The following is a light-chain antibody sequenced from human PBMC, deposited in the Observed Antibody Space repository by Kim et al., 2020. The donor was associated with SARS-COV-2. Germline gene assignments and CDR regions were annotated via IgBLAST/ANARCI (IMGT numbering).Light chain of an antibody. Sequence: MTQSPLSLSVTLGQSASISCRSSQSLVRSDGDTYLNWFQQRPGQSPRRLIYNASKRHSGVPDRFSGSGSDTYFTLKISRVEADDVGVYYCMQGTHWPPYTFGQGTKLEI. J-gene: IGKJ2*01. CDR2: NAS. CDR1: QSLVRSDGDTY. CDR3: MQGTHWPPYT. V-gene: IGKV2-30*02.